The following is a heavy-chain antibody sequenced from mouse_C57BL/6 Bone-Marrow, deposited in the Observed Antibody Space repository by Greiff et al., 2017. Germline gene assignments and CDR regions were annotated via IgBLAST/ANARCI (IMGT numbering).Heavy chain of an antibody. CDR3: ARGVTMVDYFDY. CDR1: GFTFSSYA. J-gene: IGHJ2*01. V-gene: IGHV5-4*01. D-gene: IGHD1-1*02. CDR2: ISDGGSYT. Sequence: EVQGVESGGGLVKPGGSLKLSCAASGFTFSSYAMSWVRQTPEKRLEWVATISDGGSYTYYPDNVKGRFTISRDNAKNNLYLQMSHLKSEDTAMYYCARGVTMVDYFDYWGQGTTLTVSS.